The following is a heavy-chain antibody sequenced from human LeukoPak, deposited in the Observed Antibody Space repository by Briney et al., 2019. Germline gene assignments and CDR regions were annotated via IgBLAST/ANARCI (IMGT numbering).Heavy chain of an antibody. CDR1: GFSLSTRGVG. J-gene: IGHJ5*02. D-gene: IGHD3-3*01. V-gene: IGHV2-5*01. Sequence: SGPTLVKPTQTLTLTCTFSGFSLSTRGVGVGWIRQPPGKALEWLALIYWNDDKRYSPSLKRRLTITKDTSKNQVVLTMTNMDPVDTATYYCAHSGYYDFWSGYFSGWFDPWGQGTLVTVSS. CDR2: IYWNDDK. CDR3: AHSGYYDFWSGYFSGWFDP.